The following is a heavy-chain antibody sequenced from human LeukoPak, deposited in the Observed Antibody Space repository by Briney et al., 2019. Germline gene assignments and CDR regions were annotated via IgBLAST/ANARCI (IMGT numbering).Heavy chain of an antibody. CDR2: ISSSSSYI. CDR3: ARTRGELERRRAAFDI. D-gene: IGHD1-1*01. CDR1: GFTFSSYS. Sequence: GGSLRLSCAASGFTFSSYSMNWVRQAPGKGLEWVSSISSSSSYIYYADSVKGQFTISRDNAKNSLYLQMNSLRAEDTAVYYCARTRGELERRRAAFDIWGQGTMVTVSS. V-gene: IGHV3-21*01. J-gene: IGHJ3*02.